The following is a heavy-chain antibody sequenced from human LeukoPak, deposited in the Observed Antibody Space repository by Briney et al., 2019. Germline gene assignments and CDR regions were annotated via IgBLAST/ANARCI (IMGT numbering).Heavy chain of an antibody. CDR1: GGSISSSSYY. CDR3: ARVGIAVAGTLSGFDY. CDR2: IYYSGST. D-gene: IGHD6-19*01. V-gene: IGHV4-39*07. J-gene: IGHJ4*02. Sequence: SETLSLTCTVSGGSISSSSYYWGWIRQPPGKGLEWIGSIYYSGSTYYNPSLKSRVTISVDTSKNQFSLKLSSVTAADTAVYYCARVGIAVAGTLSGFDYWGQGTLVTVSS.